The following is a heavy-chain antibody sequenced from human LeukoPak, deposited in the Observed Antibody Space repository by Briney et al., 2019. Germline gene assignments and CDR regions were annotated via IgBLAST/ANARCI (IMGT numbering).Heavy chain of an antibody. CDR3: ARGGHPKTPKKNYYYYYMDV. Sequence: SETLSLTCTVSGGSISSGSYYWSWIRQPAGTGLEWIGRIYTSGSTNYNPSLKSRVTISVDTSKNQFSLKLSSVTAADTAVYYCARGGHPKTPKKNYYYYYMDVWGEGTTVTVSS. CDR1: GGSISSGSYY. J-gene: IGHJ6*03. D-gene: IGHD1-26*01. V-gene: IGHV4-61*02. CDR2: IYTSGST.